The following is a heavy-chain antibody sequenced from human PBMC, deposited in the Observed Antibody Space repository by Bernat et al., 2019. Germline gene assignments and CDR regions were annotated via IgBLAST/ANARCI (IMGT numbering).Heavy chain of an antibody. CDR3: ARGDNEVYGGNAFDY. CDR1: GGTSSSYA. Sequence: QVQLVQSGAEVKKPGSSVKVSCKASGGTSSSYAISWVRQAPGQGLEWMGGLIPIFGTANYAQKLQRRVTITADASTSTAYMVLSSLRSKDTAVYYCARGDNEVYGGNAFDYWEQGTLVTVSS. V-gene: IGHV1-69*01. CDR2: LIPIFGTA. J-gene: IGHJ4*02. D-gene: IGHD4-23*01.